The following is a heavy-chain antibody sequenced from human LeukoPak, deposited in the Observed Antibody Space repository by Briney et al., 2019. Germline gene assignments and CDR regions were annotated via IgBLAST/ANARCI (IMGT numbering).Heavy chain of an antibody. V-gene: IGHV3-21*01. CDR1: GFTFSSYS. D-gene: IGHD1-26*01. CDR2: ISSSSSYI. J-gene: IGHJ3*02. CDR3: ASGCPGGQWELFDI. Sequence: GGPLRLSCAASGFTFSSYSMIWVREAPGKGLEWVSAISSSSSYIYYADSVKRRFTTPRDHAKNSLYLQMNSLRAEDPAVYYCASGCPGGQWELFDIWRQGTMVTVSS.